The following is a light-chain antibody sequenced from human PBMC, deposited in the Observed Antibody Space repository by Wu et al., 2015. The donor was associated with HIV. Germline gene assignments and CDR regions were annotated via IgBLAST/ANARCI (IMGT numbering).Light chain of an antibody. Sequence: DIQMTQSPSSLSASVGDRVTITCRASQGISNSLAWYQQKPGKAPKLLLHAASRLESGVPSRFSGSGSGTDYTLTISSLQPEDIAVYYCQQYYFWPRTFGQGTKVEMK. V-gene: IGKV1-NL1*01. CDR1: QGISNS. J-gene: IGKJ1*01. CDR3: QQYYFWPRT. CDR2: AAS.